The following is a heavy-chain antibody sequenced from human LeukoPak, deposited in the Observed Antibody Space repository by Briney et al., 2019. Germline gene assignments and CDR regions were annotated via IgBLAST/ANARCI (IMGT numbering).Heavy chain of an antibody. D-gene: IGHD6-13*01. CDR3: AGLIAAAGYYYYGMDV. Sequence: PGGSLRLSCAASGFTFSSYEMNWVRQAPGKGLEWVSYISSSGSTIYYADSVKGRFTISRDNAKNSLYLQMNGLRAEDTAVYYCAGLIAAAGYYYYGMDVWGQGTTVTVSS. CDR2: ISSSGSTI. CDR1: GFTFSSYE. V-gene: IGHV3-48*03. J-gene: IGHJ6*02.